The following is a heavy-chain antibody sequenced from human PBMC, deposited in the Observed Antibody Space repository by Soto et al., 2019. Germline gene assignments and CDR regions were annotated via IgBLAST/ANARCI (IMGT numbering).Heavy chain of an antibody. CDR1: GGSISSGGYY. V-gene: IGHV4-31*03. CDR2: IYYSGST. D-gene: IGHD2-15*01. J-gene: IGHJ4*02. CDR3: ARERYCSGGSCYEAFFDY. Sequence: QVQLQESGPGLVKPSQTLSLTCTVSGGSISSGGYYWSWIRQHPGKGLEWIGYIYYSGSTYYNPSLKSRVTISVDTSKNQFSLKLSSVTAADTAVYYCARERYCSGGSCYEAFFDYWGQRTMVTVSS.